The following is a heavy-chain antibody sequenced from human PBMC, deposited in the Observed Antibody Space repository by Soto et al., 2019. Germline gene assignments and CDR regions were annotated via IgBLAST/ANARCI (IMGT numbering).Heavy chain of an antibody. D-gene: IGHD2-15*01. Sequence: GGSLRLSCAASGFTFSSYWMHWVRQAPGEGLVWISFIDTYGTDTKYADSVKGRFTTSRDNAKNTLYLLMNSLRAEDTAVYYWARDDVLCDGGRCYGIPLDVWGKGTTVTVSS. CDR2: IDTYGTDT. J-gene: IGHJ6*04. CDR1: GFTFSSYW. CDR3: ARDDVLCDGGRCYGIPLDV. V-gene: IGHV3-74*03.